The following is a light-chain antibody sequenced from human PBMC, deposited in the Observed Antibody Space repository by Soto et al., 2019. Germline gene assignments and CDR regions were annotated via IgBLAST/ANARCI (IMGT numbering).Light chain of an antibody. CDR3: SSYTTSNTRQIV. CDR1: SSDVGGYNY. J-gene: IGLJ1*01. V-gene: IGLV2-14*03. CDR2: DVS. Sequence: QSVLTPPASVSWSPGQSITISCTGTSSDVGGYNYVSWYQHHPSKAPKLLIYDVSNRPSGVSNRFSGSKSDNTASLTISGLQPEDEADYYCSSYTTSNTRQIVFGTGTKVTVL.